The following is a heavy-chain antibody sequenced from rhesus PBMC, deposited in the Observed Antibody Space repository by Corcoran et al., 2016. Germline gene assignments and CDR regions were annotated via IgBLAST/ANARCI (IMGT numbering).Heavy chain of an antibody. CDR1: GGSISDYYS. CDR2: IYGNSAST. CDR3: ARRATDWYFDI. V-gene: IGHV4S9*01. D-gene: IGHD5-36*01. J-gene: IGHJ2*01. Sequence: QVQLQESGPGLVKPSANLSLTCAGSGGSISDYYSWNWIRQPPGKGLEWIGNIYGNSASTYYHPSLQSRVTISKDTSKNQFFLKLSSVTAADTAVYYCARRATDWYFDIWGPGTPITISS.